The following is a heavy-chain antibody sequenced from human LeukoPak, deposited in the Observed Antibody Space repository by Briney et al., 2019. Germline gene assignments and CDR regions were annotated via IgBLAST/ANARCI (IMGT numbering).Heavy chain of an antibody. D-gene: IGHD3-22*01. CDR2: IXXXGGST. J-gene: IGHJ4*02. CDR3: AKDHYYDSSGYYPSCFDY. V-gene: IGHV3-23*01. CDR1: GFTFSSYA. Sequence: GGSLRLSCAASGFTFSSYAMSWVRQAPXXXXEXVSXIXXXGGSTYSADSVKGRFTISRDNSKNTLYLQMNSLRAEDTAVYYCAKDHYYDSSGYYPSCFDYWGQGTLVTVSS.